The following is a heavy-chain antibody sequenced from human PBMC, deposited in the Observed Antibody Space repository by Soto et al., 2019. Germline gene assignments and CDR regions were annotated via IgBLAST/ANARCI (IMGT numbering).Heavy chain of an antibody. CDR1: GFTFSSYC. CDR3: ARGYVGYCTNGVCYNHFDY. CDR2: IWYDGSNK. V-gene: IGHV3-33*01. Sequence: PGGSLRLSCAASGFTFSSYCMHWVRQAPGKGLEWVAVIWYDGSNKYYADSVKGRFTISRDNSKNTLYLQMNSLRAEDTAVYYCARGYVGYCTNGVCYNHFDYWGQGTLVTVSS. J-gene: IGHJ4*02. D-gene: IGHD2-8*01.